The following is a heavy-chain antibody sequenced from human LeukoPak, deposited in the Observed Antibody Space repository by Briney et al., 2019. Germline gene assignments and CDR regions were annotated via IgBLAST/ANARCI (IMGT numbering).Heavy chain of an antibody. J-gene: IGHJ6*02. CDR1: GFTFSSYA. V-gene: IGHV3-30-3*01. CDR2: ISYDGSNK. Sequence: GGSLRLSCAASGFTFSSYAMQWVRQAPGKGLEWVAVISYDGSNKYYADSVKGRFTISRDNSKNTLYLQMNSLRAEDTAVYYCAREEGMDVWGQGTTVTVSS. CDR3: AREEGMDV.